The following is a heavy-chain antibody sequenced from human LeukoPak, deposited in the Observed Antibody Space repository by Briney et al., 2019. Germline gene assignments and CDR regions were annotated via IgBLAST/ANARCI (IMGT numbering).Heavy chain of an antibody. CDR1: GGPFHTYA. CDR3: ARVGYTRGPLPYGMDV. V-gene: IGHV1-69*04. Sequence: SVKVSCKASGGPFHTYAISWVRLVPGQGLGWMGRVVPASEISTYAQKFLGRVTITADYSASTVYMELSGLRSDDTATYYCARVGYTRGPLPYGMDVWGQGTTVTV. D-gene: IGHD3-16*02. CDR2: VVPASEIS. J-gene: IGHJ6*02.